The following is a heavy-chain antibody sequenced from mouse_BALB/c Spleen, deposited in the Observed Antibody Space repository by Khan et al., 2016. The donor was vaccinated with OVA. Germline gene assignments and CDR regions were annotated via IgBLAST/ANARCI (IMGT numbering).Heavy chain of an antibody. V-gene: IGHV3-2*02. D-gene: IGHD1-1*01. CDR2: ISYSGST. Sequence: EVHLQVSRPGLVKPSQSLSLTCTITCYSITTNYAWDWIRQFPGNKLAWMGYISYSGSTSYNPSLKSRISITRDTSKNQFFLQLNSVTTEDTATYYCARKNYYGYAVDYWGQGTSVTVSS. CDR3: ARKNYYGYAVDY. J-gene: IGHJ4*01. CDR1: CYSITTNYA.